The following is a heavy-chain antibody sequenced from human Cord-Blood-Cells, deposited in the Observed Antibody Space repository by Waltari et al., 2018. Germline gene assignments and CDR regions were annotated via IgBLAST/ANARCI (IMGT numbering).Heavy chain of an antibody. CDR2: IIPIFGTA. J-gene: IGHJ4*02. D-gene: IGHD6-19*01. CDR1: GGTFSSYP. V-gene: IGHV1-69*01. CDR3: ARDPVSSGWFDYFDY. Sequence: QVQLVQSGAEVKKPGSSVKVSCKASGGTFSSYPIRWVRHPPGQGLEWRGGIIPIFGTANYAQKFQGRVTITADESTSTAYMELSSLRSEDTAVYYCARDPVSSGWFDYFDYWGQGTLVTVSS.